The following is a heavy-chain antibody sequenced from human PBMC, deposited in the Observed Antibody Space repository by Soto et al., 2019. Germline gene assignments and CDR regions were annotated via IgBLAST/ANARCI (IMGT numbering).Heavy chain of an antibody. V-gene: IGHV3-30-3*01. CDR3: ARAYDSSGYPDY. Sequence: PGGSLRLSCAASGFTFSSYAMHWVHQAPGKGLEWAAVISYDGSNKYYADSVKGRFTISRDNSKNTLYLQMNSLRAEDTAVYYCARAYDSSGYPDYWGQGTLVTVSS. CDR2: ISYDGSNK. D-gene: IGHD3-22*01. CDR1: GFTFSSYA. J-gene: IGHJ4*02.